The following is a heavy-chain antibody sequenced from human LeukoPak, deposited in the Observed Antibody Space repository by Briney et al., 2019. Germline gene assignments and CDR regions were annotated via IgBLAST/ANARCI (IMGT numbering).Heavy chain of an antibody. CDR1: GGSISSGGYY. Sequence: PSETLSLTCTVSGGSISSGGYYWSWIRQHPGKGLEWIGYIYYSGSTYYNPSLKSRVTISVDTSKNQFSLKLSSVTAADTAVYYCARDRAVAGTIDYWGQGTLVTVSS. D-gene: IGHD6-19*01. V-gene: IGHV4-31*03. CDR3: ARDRAVAGTIDY. J-gene: IGHJ4*02. CDR2: IYYSGST.